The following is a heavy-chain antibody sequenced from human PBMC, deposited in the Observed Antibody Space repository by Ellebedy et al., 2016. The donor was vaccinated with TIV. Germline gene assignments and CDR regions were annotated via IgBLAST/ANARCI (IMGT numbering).Heavy chain of an antibody. V-gene: IGHV1-2*02. CDR1: GYIFTTWH. CDR2: IYPNNGDK. J-gene: IGHJ4*02. Sequence: ASVKVSCKTSGYIFTTWHIHWMRQAPGQGLEWMGWIYPNNGDKTYAQKFQGRVTMTSDTSTTTAYMELNSLRYDDTAVYYCATLPYISRSSAYWGQGTLVTVSS. D-gene: IGHD3-16*01. CDR3: ATLPYISRSSAY.